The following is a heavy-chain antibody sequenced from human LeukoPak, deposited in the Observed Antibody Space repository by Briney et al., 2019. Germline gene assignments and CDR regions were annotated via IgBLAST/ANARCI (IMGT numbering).Heavy chain of an antibody. CDR1: GYTFTSYG. Sequence: ASVKVSCKASGYTFTSYGVSWVRQAPGQGLEWMGWSSTHNADTNYAQNFQGRVTMTTDTSTTTAYMDLRSLRSDDTAVYYRVRDWHCSGGNCADCFDYWGQGTLVTVSS. D-gene: IGHD2-15*01. CDR2: SSTHNADT. V-gene: IGHV1-18*01. J-gene: IGHJ4*02. CDR3: VRDWHCSGGNCADCFDY.